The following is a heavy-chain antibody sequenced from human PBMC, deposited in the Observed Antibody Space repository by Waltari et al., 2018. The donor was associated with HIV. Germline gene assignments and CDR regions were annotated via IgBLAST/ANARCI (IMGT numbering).Heavy chain of an antibody. V-gene: IGHV4-39*01. CDR2: IYSSGST. CDR1: GEPIISSHHS. Sequence: HLQLQESGPGLVKPSETLSLTCTVSGEPIISSHHSWGWIRQTPGKGLEWIGIIYSSGSTYYNPSLRSRVTMSVDTSKNQFSLRLNSVTAADTALFYCSSHSQTALTADYWGQGTLVTVAA. J-gene: IGHJ4*02. D-gene: IGHD2-21*02. CDR3: SSHSQTALTADY.